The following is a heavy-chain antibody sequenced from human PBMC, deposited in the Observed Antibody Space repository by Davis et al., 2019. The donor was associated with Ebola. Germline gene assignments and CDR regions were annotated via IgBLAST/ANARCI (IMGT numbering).Heavy chain of an antibody. CDR1: GFTFSSYA. V-gene: IGHV3-30-3*01. CDR3: ARSATFYSSRTDY. Sequence: PGGSLRLSCAASGFTFSSYAMHWVRQAPGKGLEWVAVISYDGSNKYYADSVKGRFTISRDNSKNTLYLQMNSLRAEDTAVYYCARSATFYSSRTDYWGQGTLVTVSS. CDR2: ISYDGSNK. D-gene: IGHD6-13*01. J-gene: IGHJ4*02.